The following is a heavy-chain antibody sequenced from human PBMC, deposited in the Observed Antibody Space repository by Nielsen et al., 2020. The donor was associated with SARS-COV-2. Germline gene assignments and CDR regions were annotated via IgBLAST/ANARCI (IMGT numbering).Heavy chain of an antibody. J-gene: IGHJ6*02. CDR1: GFTFSSYW. V-gene: IGHV3-7*03. CDR2: IKEDGSEK. CDR3: ARDSVAATGQIYFYGFDV. D-gene: IGHD2-15*01. Sequence: GGSLRLSCAASGFTFSSYWMSWVRQAPGKGLEWMANIKEDGSEKYYVDSVKGRFSISRDNAKNSLYLQMNSLRVEDTAVYYCARDSVAATGQIYFYGFDVWGQGTTVTVSS.